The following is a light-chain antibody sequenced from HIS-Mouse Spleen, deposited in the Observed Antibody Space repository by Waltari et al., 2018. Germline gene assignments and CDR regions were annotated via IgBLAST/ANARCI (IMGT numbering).Light chain of an antibody. Sequence: SALTQPASASGSPGQSITIPCTGTSRDVGGSNYVSWYQQHPGKAHKLMIYDVSNRPSGVSNRFSGSKSGNTASLTISGLQAEDEADYYCSSYTSSSFNVVFGGGTKLTVL. CDR2: DVS. CDR1: SRDVGGSNY. V-gene: IGLV2-14*03. CDR3: SSYTSSSFNVV. J-gene: IGLJ2*01.